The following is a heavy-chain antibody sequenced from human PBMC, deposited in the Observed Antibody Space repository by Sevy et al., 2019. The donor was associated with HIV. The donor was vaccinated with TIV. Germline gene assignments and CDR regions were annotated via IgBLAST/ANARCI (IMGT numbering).Heavy chain of an antibody. D-gene: IGHD5-18*01. V-gene: IGHV3-49*04. CDR1: GFTLGDYA. CDR2: MRSKAFTGTT. CDR3: IRGRLLGYTAMVPDY. J-gene: IGHJ4*02. Sequence: GGSLRLSCTTAGFTLGDYAMSWVRQAPGKGLEWIALMRSKAFTGTTEYAPSVKGRFTISTDDSKASAHLQMNSLRTDDTGVYYCIRGRLLGYTAMVPDYWGQGTLVTVSS.